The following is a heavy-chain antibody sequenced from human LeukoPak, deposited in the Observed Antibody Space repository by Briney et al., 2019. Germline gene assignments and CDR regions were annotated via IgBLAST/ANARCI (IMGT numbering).Heavy chain of an antibody. CDR1: GYTFTSYG. Sequence: ASVKVSCKASGYTFTSYGISWVRQAPGQGLEWMGWISAYNGNTNYAQKLQGRVTMTTDTSTSTAYMELRSLRSDDTAVYYCARSSHDYYYDSSGMEYFDFWSRGTLVTVSS. J-gene: IGHJ2*01. V-gene: IGHV1-18*01. D-gene: IGHD3-22*01. CDR2: ISAYNGNT. CDR3: ARSSHDYYYDSSGMEYFDF.